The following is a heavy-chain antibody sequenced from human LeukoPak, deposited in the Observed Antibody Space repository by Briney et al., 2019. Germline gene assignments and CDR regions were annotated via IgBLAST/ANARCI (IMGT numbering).Heavy chain of an antibody. CDR1: GFTVSSNY. CDR3: AKVAHPFDRPAWFDP. CDR2: IHSGGST. J-gene: IGHJ5*02. V-gene: IGHV3-53*01. Sequence: PGGSLRLSCAASGFTVSSNYMSWVRQAPGKGLEWVSVIHSGGSTYYADSVKGRFTISRDNSKNTLYLQMNSLRAEDTAVYYCAKVAHPFDRPAWFDPWGQGTLVTVSS. D-gene: IGHD3-9*01.